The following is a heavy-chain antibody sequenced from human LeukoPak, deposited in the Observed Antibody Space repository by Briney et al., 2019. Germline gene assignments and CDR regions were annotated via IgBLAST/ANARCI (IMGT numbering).Heavy chain of an antibody. CDR2: LYPGDSDT. CDR3: ARSQIVVVPAAIMFDAFDI. Sequence: GESLKISFNGSGYIFTSFCIGWVRQVPGKGLEWIGILYPGDSDTRYNPSFQGQVTISADKSISTAYLQWSSLKASDTAMYYCARSQIVVVPAAIMFDAFDIWGQGTMVTVSS. CDR1: GYIFTSFC. D-gene: IGHD2-2*01. J-gene: IGHJ3*02. V-gene: IGHV5-51*01.